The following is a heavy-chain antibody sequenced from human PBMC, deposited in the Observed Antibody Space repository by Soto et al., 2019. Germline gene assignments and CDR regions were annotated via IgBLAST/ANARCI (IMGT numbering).Heavy chain of an antibody. Sequence: SETLSLTCAVYGGSFSGYYWSWIRQPPGKGLEWIGEINHSGSTNYNPSLKSRVTISVDTSKNQFSLKLSSVTAADTAVYYCAIGRIYYYYYYMDVWGKGTTVTVSS. CDR3: AIGRIYYYYYYMDV. J-gene: IGHJ6*03. CDR1: GGSFSGYY. D-gene: IGHD1-26*01. CDR2: INHSGST. V-gene: IGHV4-34*01.